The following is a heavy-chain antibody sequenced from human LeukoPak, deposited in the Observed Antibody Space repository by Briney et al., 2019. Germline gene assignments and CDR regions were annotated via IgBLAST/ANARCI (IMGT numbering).Heavy chain of an antibody. V-gene: IGHV4-34*01. Sequence: PSETLSLTCAVYGGSFSGYYWSWIRQPPGKGLEWIGEINDSGSTNYNPSLKSRVTISVDTSKNQFSLKLSSVTAADTLVYYCARNGTAMVSPHPPFPYWGQGTLVTVFS. CDR2: INDSGST. CDR1: GGSFSGYY. CDR3: ARNGTAMVSPHPPFPY. D-gene: IGHD5-18*01. J-gene: IGHJ4*02.